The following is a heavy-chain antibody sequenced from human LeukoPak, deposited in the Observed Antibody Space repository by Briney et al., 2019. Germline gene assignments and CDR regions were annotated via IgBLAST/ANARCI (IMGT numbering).Heavy chain of an antibody. J-gene: IGHJ4*02. Sequence: SETLTLTCTVSGGSISIYYCSWIRQPPGKGLEWIGYIYYSGSTNYNPSLKSQVTISVDTSKNQFSLKLSSVTAADTAVYYCARGEMAAGFDYWGQGTLVTVSS. V-gene: IGHV4-59*01. CDR1: GGSISIYY. CDR3: ARGEMAAGFDY. CDR2: IYYSGST. D-gene: IGHD5-24*01.